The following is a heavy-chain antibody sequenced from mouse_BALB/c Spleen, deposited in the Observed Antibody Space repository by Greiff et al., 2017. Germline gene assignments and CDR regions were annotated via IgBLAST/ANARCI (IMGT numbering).Heavy chain of an antibody. CDR1: GYTFTDYA. CDR2: ISTYYGNT. CDR3: ARGEGYYFDY. J-gene: IGHJ2*01. Sequence: QVHVKQSGPELVRPGVSVKISCKGSGYTFTDYAMHWVKQSHAKSLEWIGVISTYYGNTNYNQKFKGKATMTVDKSSSTAYMELARLTSEDSAIYYCARGEGYYFDYWGQGTTLTVSS. V-gene: IGHV1-67*01.